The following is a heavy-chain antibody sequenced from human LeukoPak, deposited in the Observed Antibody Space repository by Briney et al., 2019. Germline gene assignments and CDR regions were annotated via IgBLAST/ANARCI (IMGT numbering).Heavy chain of an antibody. D-gene: IGHD4-17*01. V-gene: IGHV4-30-4*01. J-gene: IGHJ6*02. CDR3: AREMTTVIRGMDV. CDR1: GGSLSSADYY. CDR2: IYDSGST. Sequence: PSETLCLTCTVSGGSLSSADYYWSWVRQPPGKGLEWLGYIYDSGSTYYNPSLKSRVTISVDTSKNQFSLKLSSVTAADTAVYYCAREMTTVIRGMDVWGQGTTVTVSS.